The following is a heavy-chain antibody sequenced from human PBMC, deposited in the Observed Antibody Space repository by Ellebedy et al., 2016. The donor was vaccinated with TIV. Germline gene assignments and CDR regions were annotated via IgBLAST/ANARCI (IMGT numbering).Heavy chain of an antibody. Sequence: GGSLRLSCAASGFTFSSYSMNWVRQAPGKGLEWVSYVSSSSSTIYYADSVKGRFTISRDNAKNSLYLQMNSLRAEDTAVYYCARVWFGELDYWGQGTLVTVSS. D-gene: IGHD3-10*01. CDR1: GFTFSSYS. CDR3: ARVWFGELDY. CDR2: VSSSSSTI. V-gene: IGHV3-48*04. J-gene: IGHJ4*02.